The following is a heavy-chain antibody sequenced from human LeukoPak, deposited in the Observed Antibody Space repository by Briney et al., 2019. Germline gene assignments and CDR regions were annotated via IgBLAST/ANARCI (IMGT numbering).Heavy chain of an antibody. D-gene: IGHD5/OR15-5a*01. Sequence: GESLKISCQGSGYSFTDYWIGWVRQMPGKGLEWMGIIYPGDSDTRYSPSFQGQVTISADKSITTAYLQWSSLKASDTAMYYCARRRDIVSTATGTSGPADYWGQGTLVTVSS. CDR2: IYPGDSDT. CDR3: ARRRDIVSTATGTSGPADY. V-gene: IGHV5-51*01. CDR1: GYSFTDYW. J-gene: IGHJ4*02.